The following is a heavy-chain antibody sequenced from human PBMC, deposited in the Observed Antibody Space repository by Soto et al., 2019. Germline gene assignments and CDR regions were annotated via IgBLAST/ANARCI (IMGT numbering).Heavy chain of an antibody. Sequence: EVQLVESGGGLVPPGGSLILSCAASGFTYSSYSMNWFRQAPGKGLEWIAYISISSITIYYAGSVKGRLTISRDNAKNSLYLQMNSQRDEDTAVYYCARDREGSGSYSGGWSDPWSQGTLVSDSS. D-gene: IGHD1-26*01. CDR2: ISISSITI. CDR1: GFTYSSYS. V-gene: IGHV3-48*02. J-gene: IGHJ5*02. CDR3: ARDREGSGSYSGGWSDP.